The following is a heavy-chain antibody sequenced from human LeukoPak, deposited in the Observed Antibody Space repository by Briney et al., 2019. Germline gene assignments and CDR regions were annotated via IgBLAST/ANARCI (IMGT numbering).Heavy chain of an antibody. V-gene: IGHV4-39*01. J-gene: IGHJ4*02. CDR1: GGSISSSSYY. CDR3: ARRIRTSLFDY. D-gene: IGHD2-8*01. CDR2: IYYSGST. Sequence: SETLSLTCTVSGGSISSSSYYWGWIRQPPGKGLEWIGSIYYSGSTYYNPSLKSRVTISVDTSKNQFSLKLSSVTAADTAVYYCARRIRTSLFDYWGQGTLVTVSS.